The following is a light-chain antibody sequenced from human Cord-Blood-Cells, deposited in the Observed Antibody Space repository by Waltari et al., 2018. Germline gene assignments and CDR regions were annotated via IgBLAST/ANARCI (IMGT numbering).Light chain of an antibody. CDR2: AAS. CDR1: QGISNY. J-gene: IGKJ3*01. Sequence: DIQMNQSPSSLSACVGDRVTITCRASQGISNYLAWYQQKPGKVPKLLIYAASTLQSGFPSRFSGSGSGTDFILTISSLQPEDVATYYCQKYNSAPFTCGPGTKVDIK. V-gene: IGKV1-27*01. CDR3: QKYNSAPFT.